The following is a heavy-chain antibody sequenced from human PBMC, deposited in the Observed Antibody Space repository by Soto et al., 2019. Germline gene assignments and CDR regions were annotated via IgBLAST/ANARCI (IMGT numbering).Heavy chain of an antibody. CDR1: GGSISSGGYY. CDR2: IYYSGTT. D-gene: IGHD4-17*01. V-gene: IGHV4-31*03. Sequence: QVQLQESGPGLVKPSQTLSLTCTVSGGSISSGGYYWSWIRQHPGKGLEWIGYIYYSGTTNYNPSLKSRVTISVDTSKNQFSLKLSSVTAADTAVYYCARSPEATVTAFDYWGQGTLVTVSS. CDR3: ARSPEATVTAFDY. J-gene: IGHJ4*02.